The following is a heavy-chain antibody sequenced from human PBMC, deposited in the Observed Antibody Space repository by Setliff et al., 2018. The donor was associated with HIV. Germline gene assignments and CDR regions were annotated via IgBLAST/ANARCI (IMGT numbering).Heavy chain of an antibody. CDR1: GGSTTSSTYY. J-gene: IGHJ3*02. CDR2: VSYSGRT. Sequence: SETLSLTCTVSGGSTTSSTYYWGWIRQPPGRGLEWIGSVSYSGRTYYNPSHKSRVTISIDTSKNQFSLNLSSVTAADTAVYYCVRHNPTVVTDGYDIWGQGTKVTVSS. V-gene: IGHV4-39*01. CDR3: VRHNPTVVTDGYDI. D-gene: IGHD2-21*02.